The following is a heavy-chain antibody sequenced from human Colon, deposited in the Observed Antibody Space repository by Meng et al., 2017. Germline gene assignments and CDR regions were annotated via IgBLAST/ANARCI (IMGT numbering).Heavy chain of an antibody. J-gene: IGHJ4*02. CDR2: FFHTGRT. V-gene: IGHV4-4*02. D-gene: IGHD3/OR15-3a*01. CDR1: GGSISSNW. Sequence: VLMQDSGPGLVKPSGTLSLTCAVSGGSISSNWWSWVRQPPGKGLEWIGEFFHTGRTNYDPSLKSRVTISVDKSNNQFSLKLTSVTAADTAVYYCARHISILGQRGFDYWGQGTLVTVSS. CDR3: ARHISILGQRGFDY.